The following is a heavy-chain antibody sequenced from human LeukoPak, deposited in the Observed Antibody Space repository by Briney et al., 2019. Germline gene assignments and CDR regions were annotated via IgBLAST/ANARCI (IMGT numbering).Heavy chain of an antibody. CDR3: ARLSSWVFEI. D-gene: IGHD3-16*01. CDR1: GFTFSSYW. J-gene: IGHJ3*02. Sequence: GGSLRLSCAASGFTFSSYWMSWVRQAPGKGLEWVSSISSSGSYTYYADSMKGRFTISRDNAKNSLYLQMNSLRAEDTAVYFCARLSSWVFEIWGQGTMVTVSS. CDR2: ISSSGSYT. V-gene: IGHV3-21*01.